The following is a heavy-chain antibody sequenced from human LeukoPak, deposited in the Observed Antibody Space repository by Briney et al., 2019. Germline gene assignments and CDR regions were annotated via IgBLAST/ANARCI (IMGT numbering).Heavy chain of an antibody. V-gene: IGHV3-64D*09. CDR1: GFTFSRYA. J-gene: IGHJ4*02. D-gene: IGHD5-18*01. CDR3: VKARGIQLWLPGDY. Sequence: PGGSLRLSCSASGFTFSRYAMHWVRQAPGKGLEYVSAISSNGGSTYYGDSVKGRFTISRDNSKTTLYLQMSSLRAEDTAVYYCVKARGIQLWLPGDYWGQGTLVTVSS. CDR2: ISSNGGST.